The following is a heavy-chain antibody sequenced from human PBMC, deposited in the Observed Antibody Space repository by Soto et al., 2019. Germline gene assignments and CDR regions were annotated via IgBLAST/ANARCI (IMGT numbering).Heavy chain of an antibody. Sequence: QVQLVESGGGVVQPGRSLRLSCAASGFTFSSYAMHWVRQAPGKGLEWVAVISYDGSNKYYADSVKGRFTISRDNSKNTLYLQMNSLRAEDTAVYYCARDRRERIQLWLWDYWGQGTLVTISS. CDR1: GFTFSSYA. D-gene: IGHD5-18*01. CDR2: ISYDGSNK. J-gene: IGHJ4*02. CDR3: ARDRRERIQLWLWDY. V-gene: IGHV3-30-3*01.